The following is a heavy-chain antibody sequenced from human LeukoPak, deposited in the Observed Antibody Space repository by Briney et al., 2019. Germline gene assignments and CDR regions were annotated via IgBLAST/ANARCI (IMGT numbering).Heavy chain of an antibody. CDR3: ARHIRSSYGWFDP. J-gene: IGHJ5*02. CDR1: GGSISSYY. Sequence: SKTLSLTCTVSGGSISSYYWSWIRQPPGKGLEWIGYIYYSGSTNYNPSLKSRVTISVDTSKNQFSLKLSSVTAADTAVYYCARHIRSSYGWFDPWGQGTLVTVSS. V-gene: IGHV4-59*08. CDR2: IYYSGST. D-gene: IGHD5-18*01.